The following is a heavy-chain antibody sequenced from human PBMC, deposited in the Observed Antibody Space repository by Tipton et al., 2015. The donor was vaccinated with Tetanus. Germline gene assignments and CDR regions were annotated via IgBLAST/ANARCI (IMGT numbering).Heavy chain of an antibody. CDR3: ARLHLRSFASSSGY. V-gene: IGHV5-51*01. Sequence: VQLVQSGAEGKKPGESLKISCQCSGYSFDTYWIAWVRQMPGKGLEWMGIIYPGDSETRYSPSFQGHVTMSAAKSINTAYLQWNSLKASDPAMYFCARLHLRSFASSSGYWGQGTLVTVSS. CDR1: GYSFDTYW. CDR2: IYPGDSET. D-gene: IGHD6-6*01. J-gene: IGHJ4*02.